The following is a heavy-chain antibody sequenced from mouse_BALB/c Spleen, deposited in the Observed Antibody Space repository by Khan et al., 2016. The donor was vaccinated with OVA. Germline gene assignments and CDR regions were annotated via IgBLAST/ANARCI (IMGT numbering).Heavy chain of an antibody. Sequence: EVQLQESGPGLAKPSHSLSLSCTVTGYSITSGYAWNWIRQFPGNKLEWMGYISYSGFTSYTPSLKSRTSITRDTSENQSFMQLNSVTTEDTATYCCARGNYYGYYFDYWGQGTTLTVSA. D-gene: IGHD1-1*01. CDR3: ARGNYYGYYFDY. V-gene: IGHV3-2*02. CDR1: GYSITSGYA. J-gene: IGHJ2*01. CDR2: ISYSGFT.